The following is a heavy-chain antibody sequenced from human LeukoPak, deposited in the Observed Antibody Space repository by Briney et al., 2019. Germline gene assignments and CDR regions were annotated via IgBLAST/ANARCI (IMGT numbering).Heavy chain of an antibody. D-gene: IGHD3-22*01. V-gene: IGHV1-69*05. Sequence: SVKVSCQGSVCTFSSYAISWVRQAPGQGLEWMGGIIPIFGTANYAQKFQGRVTITTDESTITAYMELSSPRSEDTAVYYCARGHNSGYDMYYYDAYYYYYMDVWGKGTTVTVS. J-gene: IGHJ6*03. CDR1: VCTFSSYA. CDR3: ARGHNSGYDMYYYDAYYYYYMDV. CDR2: IIPIFGTA.